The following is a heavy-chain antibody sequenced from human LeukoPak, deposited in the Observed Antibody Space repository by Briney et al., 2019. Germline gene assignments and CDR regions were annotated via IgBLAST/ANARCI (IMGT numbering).Heavy chain of an antibody. J-gene: IGHJ5*02. CDR3: ARVSNWNYGGWSLGDPYKNWFDP. V-gene: IGHV4-39*07. Sequence: SSETLSLTCAVSGGSISGSTYNWGWVRQPPGKELEWIGSIYYSGSTYYNPSLKSRVTISVDTSKNQFFLKLTSVTAADTAVYYCARVSNWNYGGWSLGDPYKNWFDPWGQGTLVTVSS. CDR1: GGSISGSTYN. CDR2: IYYSGST. D-gene: IGHD1-7*01.